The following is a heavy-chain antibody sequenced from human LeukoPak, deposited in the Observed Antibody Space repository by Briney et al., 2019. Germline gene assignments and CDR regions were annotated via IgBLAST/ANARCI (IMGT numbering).Heavy chain of an antibody. J-gene: IGHJ4*02. Sequence: SETLSLTCAVYGGSFSGYYWSWIRQPPGKGLEWIGEINHSGSTNYNPSLKSRVTISVDTSKNQFSLKLSSVTAAGTAVYYCARGGRSIAALPGYWGQGTLVTVSS. D-gene: IGHD6-6*01. CDR1: GGSFSGYY. CDR2: INHSGST. V-gene: IGHV4-34*01. CDR3: ARGGRSIAALPGY.